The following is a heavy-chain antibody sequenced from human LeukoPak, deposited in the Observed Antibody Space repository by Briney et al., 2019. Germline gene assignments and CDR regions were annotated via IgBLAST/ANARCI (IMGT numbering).Heavy chain of an antibody. CDR3: ARSEINDYSRF. J-gene: IGHJ4*02. CDR2: VSLSGSP. Sequence: SETLSLTCSVSGYSLRNGYHWAWFRQPPGKRLEWLGSVSLSGSPYDNLSFKSRVSMSVDASKNQFSLKMRAVTAADSAVYFCARSEINDYSRFWGQGILVTVSS. V-gene: IGHV4-38-2*02. D-gene: IGHD4-11*01. CDR1: GYSLRNGYH.